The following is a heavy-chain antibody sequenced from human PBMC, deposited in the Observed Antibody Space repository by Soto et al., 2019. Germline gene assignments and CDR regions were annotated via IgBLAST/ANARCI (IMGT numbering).Heavy chain of an antibody. CDR2: IYYSGST. V-gene: IGHV4-61*01. CDR3: AREGGSYHVDY. D-gene: IGHD1-26*01. CDR1: GGSVSSGSYY. J-gene: IGHJ4*02. Sequence: QVQLQESGPGLVKPSETLSLTCTVSGGSVSSGSYYWSWIRQPPGKGLEWIGYIYYSGSTNYNPSLKSRVTISVDTSKNRFSLKLSSVTAADTAVYYCAREGGSYHVDYWGQGTLVTVSS.